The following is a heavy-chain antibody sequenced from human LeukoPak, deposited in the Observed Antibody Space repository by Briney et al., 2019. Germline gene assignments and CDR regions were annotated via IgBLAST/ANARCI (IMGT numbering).Heavy chain of an antibody. D-gene: IGHD3-10*01. CDR2: ISGYNGNT. CDR1: GYTFTSYG. CDR3: AREAWPLLWFGELLLYVMDA. V-gene: IGHV1-18*01. J-gene: IGHJ6*02. Sequence: PGASVKVSCKASGYTFTSYGITWVRQAPGQGLEWMGWISGYNGNTNYAQKLQGRVTMTTDTSTSTAYMELRSLRSDDTAVYYCAREAWPLLWFGELLLYVMDAWGQGTTVTVSS.